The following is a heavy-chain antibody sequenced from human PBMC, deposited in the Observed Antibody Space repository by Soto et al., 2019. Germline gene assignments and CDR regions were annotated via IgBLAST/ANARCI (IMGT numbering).Heavy chain of an antibody. CDR1: GYTFTSYY. CDR2: INPSGGST. J-gene: IGHJ4*02. CDR3: ARDPSGVVIISGEGAYYFDY. Sequence: ASVKVSCKASGYTFTSYYMHWVRQAPGQGLEWMGIINPSGGSTSYAQKFQGRVTMIRDTSTSTVYMELSSLRSEDTAVYYCARDPSGVVIISGEGAYYFDYWGQGTLVTVSS. V-gene: IGHV1-46*01. D-gene: IGHD3-3*01.